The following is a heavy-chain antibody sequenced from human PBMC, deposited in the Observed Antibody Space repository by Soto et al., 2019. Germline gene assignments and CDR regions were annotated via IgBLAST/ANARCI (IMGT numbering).Heavy chain of an antibody. CDR3: AREGRLLGAFDI. D-gene: IGHD2-15*01. V-gene: IGHV3-7*01. Sequence: EVQLVESGGGLVQPGGSLRLSCAISGFTFSTYWMAWARQAPGKGLEWVANIKPDGSDKYYVDSVKGRFTISRDNAKNSLELQMNSLRAEDTAVYYCAREGRLLGAFDIWGQGTLVTVSS. CDR1: GFTFSTYW. CDR2: IKPDGSDK. J-gene: IGHJ3*02.